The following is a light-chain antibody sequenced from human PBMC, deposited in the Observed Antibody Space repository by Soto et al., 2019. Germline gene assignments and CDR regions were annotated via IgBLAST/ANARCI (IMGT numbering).Light chain of an antibody. J-gene: IGKJ1*01. V-gene: IGKV1-5*03. Sequence: DIQMTQSPSTLSASVGDRVSITCRASQSINRWLAWYQQKPGKVPELLIYQASSLQNGVPARFIGSGSGTEFTLTISSLQPDDVATYYCQQYTCLWTFGPGTKVDIK. CDR1: QSINRW. CDR3: QQYTCLWT. CDR2: QAS.